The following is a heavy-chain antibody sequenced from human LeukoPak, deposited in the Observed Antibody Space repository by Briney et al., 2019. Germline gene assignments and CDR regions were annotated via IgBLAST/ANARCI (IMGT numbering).Heavy chain of an antibody. Sequence: GGSLRLSCAASGFTFSSYEMNWVRQAPGKGLEWVSYISSSGSTIYYADSVKGRFTISRDNAKNSLYLQMNSLRAEDTAVYYCARAQGYYYYGMDVWGQGTTVTVSS. V-gene: IGHV3-48*03. J-gene: IGHJ6*02. CDR3: ARAQGYYYYGMDV. CDR2: ISSSGSTI. CDR1: GFTFSSYE.